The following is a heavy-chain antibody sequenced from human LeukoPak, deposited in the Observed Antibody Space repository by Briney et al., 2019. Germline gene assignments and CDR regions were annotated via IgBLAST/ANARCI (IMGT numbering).Heavy chain of an antibody. J-gene: IGHJ4*02. CDR2: IKSKTDGGTT. V-gene: IGHV3-15*01. Sequence: KPGGSLRLSCAASGFTFSNAWMSWVRQAPGKGLEWVGRIKSKTDGGTTDYAAPVKGRFTISRDDSKNTLYLQMNSLKTEDTAVYYCTTPSPRVLLWFGELGIAHTPGNDYWGQGTLVTVSS. CDR1: GFTFSNAW. CDR3: TTPSPRVLLWFGELGIAHTPGNDY. D-gene: IGHD3-10*01.